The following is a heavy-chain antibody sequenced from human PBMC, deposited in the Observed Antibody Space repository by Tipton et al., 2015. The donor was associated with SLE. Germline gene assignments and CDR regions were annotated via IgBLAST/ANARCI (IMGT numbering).Heavy chain of an antibody. CDR1: GFTFSSYA. V-gene: IGHV3-30-3*01. D-gene: IGHD6-19*01. CDR2: ISYDGSNK. J-gene: IGHJ4*02. Sequence: SLRLSCAASGFTFSSYAMHWVRQAPGKGLEWVAVISYDGSNKYYADSVKGRFTISRDNSKNTLYLQMNSLRSDDTAVYYCARTIAVEVGDYFDYWGQGTLVTVSS. CDR3: ARTIAVEVGDYFDY.